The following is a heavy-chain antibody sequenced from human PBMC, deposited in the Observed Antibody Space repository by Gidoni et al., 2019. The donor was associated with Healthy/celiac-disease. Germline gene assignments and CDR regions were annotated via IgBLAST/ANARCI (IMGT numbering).Heavy chain of an antibody. D-gene: IGHD1-1*01. V-gene: IGHV4-34*01. CDR3: ARPRRQLDKGAFDP. Sequence: QVQLQQWGAGLLKPSETLSLTCAVYGGSFSGYYWSWIRQPPGKGLEWIGEINHSGSTNYNPSLKSRVTISVDTSKNQFSLKLSSVTAADTAVYYCARPRRQLDKGAFDPWGQGTLVTVSS. CDR2: INHSGST. J-gene: IGHJ5*02. CDR1: GGSFSGYY.